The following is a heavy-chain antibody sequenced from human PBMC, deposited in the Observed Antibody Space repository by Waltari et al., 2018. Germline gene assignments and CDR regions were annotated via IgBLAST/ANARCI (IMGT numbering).Heavy chain of an antibody. V-gene: IGHV4-34*01. CDR2: INHSGST. J-gene: IGHJ6*03. CDR3: ARLAHDYGDYVAYYYMDV. Sequence: QVQLQQWGAGLLKPSETLSLTCAVYGGSFSGYYWSWIRQPTGKGLEWIGEINHSGSTNYNPSLKSRVTISVDTSKNQFSLKLSSVTAADTAVYYCARLAHDYGDYVAYYYMDVWGKGTTVTVSS. D-gene: IGHD4-17*01. CDR1: GGSFSGYY.